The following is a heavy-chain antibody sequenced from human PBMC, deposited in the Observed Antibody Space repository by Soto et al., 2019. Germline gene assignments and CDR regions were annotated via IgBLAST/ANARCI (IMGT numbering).Heavy chain of an antibody. Sequence: ASVKVSCKASGGTFSSYAISWVRQAPGQGLEWMGGIIPIFGTANYAQKFQGRVTITADESTSTAYMELSSLRSEDTAVYYCAREGYYYDSSGYRNWFDPWGQGTLVPGSS. D-gene: IGHD3-22*01. J-gene: IGHJ5*02. CDR2: IIPIFGTA. CDR1: GGTFSSYA. CDR3: AREGYYYDSSGYRNWFDP. V-gene: IGHV1-69*13.